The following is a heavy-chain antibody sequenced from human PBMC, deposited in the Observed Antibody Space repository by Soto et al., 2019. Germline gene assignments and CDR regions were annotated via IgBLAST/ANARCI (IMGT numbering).Heavy chain of an antibody. V-gene: IGHV1-3*01. CDR1: GYKFSIYA. CDR2: INVGNGNT. Sequence: ASLKVSCKASGYKFSIYAIHWVRQAPGQRLEWMGWINVGNGNTKYSQKFHDRVTIIRDTSADTAYMEVSSLRSEDTAVYYCARAAQEGNWFDPWGQGTLVTVSS. CDR3: ARAAQEGNWFDP. J-gene: IGHJ5*02. D-gene: IGHD6-25*01.